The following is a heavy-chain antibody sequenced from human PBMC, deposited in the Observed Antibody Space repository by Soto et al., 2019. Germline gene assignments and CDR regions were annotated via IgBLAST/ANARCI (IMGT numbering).Heavy chain of an antibody. CDR1: GGSFSGYY. Sequence: PSETLSLTCAVYGGSFSGYYCSWIRQPPGKGLEWIGELNDSGSTNYNASLKSRVSISVDTSKNQFSLKLSSVTAADTAVYYCARRGGSSSGYYYYAMDVWGQGTTVTVSS. D-gene: IGHD6-6*01. J-gene: IGHJ6*02. CDR2: LNDSGST. V-gene: IGHV4-34*01. CDR3: ARRGGSSSGYYYYAMDV.